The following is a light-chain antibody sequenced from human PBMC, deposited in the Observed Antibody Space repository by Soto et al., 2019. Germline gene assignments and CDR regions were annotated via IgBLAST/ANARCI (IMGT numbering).Light chain of an antibody. V-gene: IGKV3-11*01. CDR3: QQRSNSLT. CDR1: QSVSRY. J-gene: IGKJ5*01. Sequence: EIVLTQSPATLSLSPGERATLSCRASQSVSRYLAWYQQKPGQAPRLLIYDASSRATGISARFSGSGSGTDFTLTISSLEPEDFAVYYCQQRSNSLTFGQGTRLEIK. CDR2: DAS.